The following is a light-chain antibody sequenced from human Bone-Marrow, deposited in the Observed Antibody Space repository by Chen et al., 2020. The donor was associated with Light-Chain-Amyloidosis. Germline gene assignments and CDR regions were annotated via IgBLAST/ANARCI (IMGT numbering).Light chain of an antibody. J-gene: IGLJ1*01. CDR3: ATWDDRLIGYV. CDR1: SSNIGSNI. CDR2: NDD. V-gene: IGLV1-44*01. Sequence: VLTQPPSTSGTPGQTVTTLCSGSSSNIGSNIVTWYQHLPVAAPTLLIYNDDKRPSGVPDRFSASRSGTSASLAISGLQSGDEGDYHCATWDDRLIGYVFGSGTEVTVL.